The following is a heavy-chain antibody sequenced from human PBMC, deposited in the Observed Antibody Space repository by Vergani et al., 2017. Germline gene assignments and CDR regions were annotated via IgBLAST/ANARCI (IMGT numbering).Heavy chain of an antibody. Sequence: QVRLQESGPGLVKPSETLSLTCTVSGASVSSSVSSSGYYWSWIRQPAGKGLEWIGRIYTSESTNYNPSLKSRVTMSVDTSKNQFSLKLSSVTAADTAVYYCAREYSSSVGFLAYWGQGTLVTVSS. V-gene: IGHV4-61*02. CDR3: AREYSSSVGFLAY. CDR2: IYTSEST. D-gene: IGHD6-6*01. CDR1: GASVSSSVSSSGYY. J-gene: IGHJ4*02.